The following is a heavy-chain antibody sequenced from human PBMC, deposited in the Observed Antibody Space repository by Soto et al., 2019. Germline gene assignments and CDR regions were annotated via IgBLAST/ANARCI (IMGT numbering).Heavy chain of an antibody. CDR2: ISAYNGNT. V-gene: IGHV1-18*01. CDR1: GYTFTSYG. CDR3: ARVGVAAAFRYYFDY. J-gene: IGHJ4*02. D-gene: IGHD6-13*01. Sequence: GASVKVSCKASGYTFTSYGISGVRQAPGQGLEWMGWISAYNGNTNYAQKLQGRVTMTTDTSTSTAYMELRSLRSDDTAVYYCARVGVAAAFRYYFDYWGQGTLVTVSA.